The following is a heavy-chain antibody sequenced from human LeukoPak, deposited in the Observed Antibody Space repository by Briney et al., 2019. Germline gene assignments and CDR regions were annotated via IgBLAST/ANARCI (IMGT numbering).Heavy chain of an antibody. Sequence: SRTLSLTCTVSGVSISSGGYYYSWIRQHPGRGLEWLGYIYYSGNTYYNPSLKRRGTISVDTSKNQFSLELSSLTAADTAVYYCARAFIGGTNYFDSWGQGTLVTVSS. CDR3: ARAFIGGTNYFDS. CDR1: GVSISSGGYY. V-gene: IGHV4-31*03. J-gene: IGHJ4*02. CDR2: IYYSGNT. D-gene: IGHD1-14*01.